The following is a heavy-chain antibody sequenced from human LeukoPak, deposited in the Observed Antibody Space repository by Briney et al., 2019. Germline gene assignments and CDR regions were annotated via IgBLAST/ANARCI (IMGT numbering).Heavy chain of an antibody. V-gene: IGHV3-11*01. J-gene: IGHJ3*02. CDR2: ISSSGSTI. CDR1: GFTFSDYY. D-gene: IGHD3-10*01. Sequence: GSLRLSCAASGFTFSDYYMSWIRQAPGKGLEWVSYISSSGSTIYYADSVKGRFTISRDNAKNSLYLQMNSLRAEDTAVYYCARDGAYYGSGSSDAFDIWGQGTMVTASS. CDR3: ARDGAYYGSGSSDAFDI.